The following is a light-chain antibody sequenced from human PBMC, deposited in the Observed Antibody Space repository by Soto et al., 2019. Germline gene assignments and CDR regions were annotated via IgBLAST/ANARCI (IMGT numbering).Light chain of an antibody. CDR3: GTWDSGLSVV. CDR1: SSNIGNNY. V-gene: IGLV1-51*02. CDR2: ENN. J-gene: IGLJ2*01. Sequence: QSVLTQPPSVSAAPGQKVTISRSGSSSNIGNNYVSWYQQLPGTAPKLLIYENNKRPSGIPDRFSGSKSGTSATLGITGLQTGDEADYYCGTWDSGLSVVFGEGTKLTVL.